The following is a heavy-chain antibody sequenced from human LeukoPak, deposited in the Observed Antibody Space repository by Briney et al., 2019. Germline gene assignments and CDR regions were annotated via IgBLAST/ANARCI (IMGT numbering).Heavy chain of an antibody. V-gene: IGHV1-2*02. D-gene: IGHD5-12*01. CDR2: INPSSGDT. Sequence: ASVNVSCKASGYTLTGYYMHWVRLAPGQGLEWMGWINPSSGDTNYAQKFQGRVTMTRDTSISTAYMELSRLRSDDTAVYYCAKNPYEYYFDYWGQGTLVTVSS. CDR3: AKNPYEYYFDY. J-gene: IGHJ4*02. CDR1: GYTLTGYY.